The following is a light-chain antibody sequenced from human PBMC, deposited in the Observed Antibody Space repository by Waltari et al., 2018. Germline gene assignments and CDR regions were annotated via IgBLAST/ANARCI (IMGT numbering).Light chain of an antibody. CDR2: QDT. CDR3: QAWDIKNVI. Sequence: SYELTQAHSVSVSPGQTATITCSGDKLENKLTSWYQQKQGQSPCLVLYQDTKRPSGISERFSGSNSGDTATLTITGTQTTDEADYGWQAWDIKNVIFGGGTKLTVL. V-gene: IGLV3-1*01. CDR1: KLENKL. J-gene: IGLJ2*01.